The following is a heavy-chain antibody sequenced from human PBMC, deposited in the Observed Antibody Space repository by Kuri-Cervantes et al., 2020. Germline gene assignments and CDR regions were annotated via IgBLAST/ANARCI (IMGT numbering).Heavy chain of an antibody. CDR1: RFTFSTYS. CDR2: ISSSSSYI. D-gene: IGHD6-19*01. Sequence: GESLKISCAASRFTFSTYSMNWVRQAPGKGLEWVSSISSSSSYIYYADSVKGRFTISRDNAKSSLYLQMNSLRADDTAVYYCAREGGMGSSGWYGENKDYWGQGTLVTVSS. V-gene: IGHV3-21*04. CDR3: AREGGMGSSGWYGENKDY. J-gene: IGHJ4*02.